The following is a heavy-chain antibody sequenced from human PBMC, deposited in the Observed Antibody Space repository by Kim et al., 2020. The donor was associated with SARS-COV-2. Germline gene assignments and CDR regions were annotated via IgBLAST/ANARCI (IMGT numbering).Heavy chain of an antibody. CDR2: ISYDGSNK. J-gene: IGHJ4*02. CDR1: GFTFSSYA. D-gene: IGHD1-7*01. Sequence: GGSLRLSCAASGFTFSSYAMHWVRQAPGKGLEWVAVISYDGSNKYYADSVKGRFTISRDNSKNTLYLQMNSLRAEDTAVYYCARDGFGDWNLGYYFDYWGQGTLVTVSS. CDR3: ARDGFGDWNLGYYFDY. V-gene: IGHV3-30-3*01.